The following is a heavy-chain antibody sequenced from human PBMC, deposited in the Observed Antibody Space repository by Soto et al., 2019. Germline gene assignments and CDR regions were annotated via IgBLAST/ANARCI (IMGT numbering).Heavy chain of an antibody. CDR3: AKDNPGSGSYLIDPWFDP. D-gene: IGHD1-26*01. Sequence: KGLEWVSAISGSGGSTYYADSVKGRFTISRDNSKNTLYLQMNSLRAEDTAVYYCAKDNPGSGSYLIDPWFDPWGQGTLVTVSS. CDR2: ISGSGGST. V-gene: IGHV3-23*01. J-gene: IGHJ5*02.